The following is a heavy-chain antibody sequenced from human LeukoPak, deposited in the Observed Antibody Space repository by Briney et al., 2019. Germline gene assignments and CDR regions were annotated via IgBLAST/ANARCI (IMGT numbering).Heavy chain of an antibody. CDR2: IYPGDSDT. CDR1: GYSFSSYW. D-gene: IGHD2-15*01. CDR3: ARQNVVGAPDY. V-gene: IGHV5-51*01. J-gene: IGHJ4*02. Sequence: GESLKISCKGSGYSFSSYWIGWVRQMPGKGLEWMGTIYPGDSDTRYSPSFQGQVTISADKTISNAYLQWSSLKASDSAMYYCARQNVVGAPDYWGQGTLVTVSS.